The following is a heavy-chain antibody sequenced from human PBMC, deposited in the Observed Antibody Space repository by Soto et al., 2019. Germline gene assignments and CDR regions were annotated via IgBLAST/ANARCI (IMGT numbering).Heavy chain of an antibody. CDR2: IYYSGST. Sequence: SETLSLTCTVSGGSISSYYWSWIRQPPGKGLEWIGYIYYSGSTNYNPSLKSRVSISMDRSKNQFSLSLSSLTAADTAVYYCARGGLEPLTFDSWGQGTLVTVSS. J-gene: IGHJ4*02. V-gene: IGHV4-59*12. D-gene: IGHD1-26*01. CDR1: GGSISSYY. CDR3: ARGGLEPLTFDS.